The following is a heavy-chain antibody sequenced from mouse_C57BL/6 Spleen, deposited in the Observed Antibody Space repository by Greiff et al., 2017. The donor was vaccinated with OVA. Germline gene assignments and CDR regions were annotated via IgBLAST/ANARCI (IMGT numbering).Heavy chain of an antibody. V-gene: IGHV1-81*01. CDR1: GYTFTSYG. D-gene: IGHD1-1*01. CDR2: IYPRSGNT. J-gene: IGHJ4*01. CDR3: AYYGSSYDAMDY. Sequence: VQLQQSGAELARPGASVKLSRKASGYTFTSYGISWVKQRTGQGLEWIGEIYPRSGNTYYNEKFKGKATLTADKSSSTAYMELRSLTSEDSAVYFCAYYGSSYDAMDYWGQGTSVTVSS.